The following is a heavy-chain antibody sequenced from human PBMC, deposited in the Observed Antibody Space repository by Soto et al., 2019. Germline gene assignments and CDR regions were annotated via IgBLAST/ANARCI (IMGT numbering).Heavy chain of an antibody. V-gene: IGHV1-8*01. CDR1: GYTFSDFD. J-gene: IGHJ6*02. Sequence: QAHLEQSGAEVKRPGASVKVSCKASGYTFSDFDINWLRQASGQGPEWMGWMNAKSGDTFFAQRFKGKFTMTWDTSLSTAYMEVGSLTSDDMAIYYCARGNPFNYAGFDVWGQGTTVAVSS. CDR2: MNAKSGDT. D-gene: IGHD3-16*01. CDR3: ARGNPFNYAGFDV.